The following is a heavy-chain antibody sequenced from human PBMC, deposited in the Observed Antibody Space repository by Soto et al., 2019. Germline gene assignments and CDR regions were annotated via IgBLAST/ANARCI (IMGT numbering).Heavy chain of an antibody. V-gene: IGHV3-23*01. CDR3: AKDLKVTTWGYFDS. J-gene: IGHJ4*02. CDR2: INAGGTT. CDR1: GFTFSNYA. Sequence: EVQLLESGGGLVQPGGSLRLSCAASGFTFSNYAMSWFRLAPGRGLEWVSAINAGGTTYYADSVKGRFTISRDLSENTLYLQMNSLRAEDAAIYYCAKDLKVTTWGYFDSWGQGTLVTVSS. D-gene: IGHD4-17*01.